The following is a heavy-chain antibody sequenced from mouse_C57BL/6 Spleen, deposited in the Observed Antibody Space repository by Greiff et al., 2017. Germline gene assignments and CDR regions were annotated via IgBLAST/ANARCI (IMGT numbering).Heavy chain of an antibody. J-gene: IGHJ1*03. V-gene: IGHV1-53*01. Sequence: VQLQQPGTELVKPGASVKLSCKASGYTFTSYWMHWVKQRPGQGLEWIGNINPSNGGTNYNEKFKSKATLTVDKSSSTAYMQLSSLTSEDSAVYYCARRGIYYDYDGWDFDVWGTGTTVTVSS. D-gene: IGHD2-4*01. CDR3: ARRGIYYDYDGWDFDV. CDR2: INPSNGGT. CDR1: GYTFTSYW.